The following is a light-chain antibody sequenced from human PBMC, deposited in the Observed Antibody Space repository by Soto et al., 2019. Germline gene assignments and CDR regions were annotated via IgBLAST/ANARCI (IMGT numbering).Light chain of an antibody. CDR3: CLCGGMV. CDR1: SSDCSH. CDR2: EDT. J-gene: IGLJ2*01. V-gene: IGLV2-23*01. Sequence: QSALTQPASVSGSPGQSITISCTVPSSDCSHVYWYQQHPGKAPKLMIHEDTKRPSGVSDRFSGSKSGNTASLTVSGLQAEDEADYYCCLCGGMVFGGGTKLTVL.